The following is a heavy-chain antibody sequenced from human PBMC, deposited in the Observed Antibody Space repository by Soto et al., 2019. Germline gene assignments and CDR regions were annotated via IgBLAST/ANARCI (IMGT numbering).Heavy chain of an antibody. CDR3: AKGRGGFGELFSYYYYGMDV. J-gene: IGHJ6*02. CDR2: ISYDGSNK. Sequence: PGGSLRLSCAASGFTFSSYAMHWVRQAPGKGLEWVAVISYDGSNKYYADSVKGRFTISRDNSKNTLYLQMNSLRAEDTAVYYCAKGRGGFGELFSYYYYGMDVWGQGTTVTVSS. CDR1: GFTFSSYA. V-gene: IGHV3-30-3*01. D-gene: IGHD3-10*01.